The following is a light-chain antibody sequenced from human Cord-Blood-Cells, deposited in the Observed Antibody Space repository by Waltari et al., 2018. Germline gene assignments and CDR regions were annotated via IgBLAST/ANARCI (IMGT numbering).Light chain of an antibody. Sequence: QSVLTQPPSASGTPGQRATISFSGSSSNIGSNYVYCYQQPPGTAPKLLIYRNNQRPSGVPDRFSGSKSGTSASLAISGLRSEDEADYYCAAWDDSLSGVFGGGTKLTVL. V-gene: IGLV1-47*01. CDR1: SSNIGSNY. CDR3: AAWDDSLSGV. CDR2: RNN. J-gene: IGLJ3*02.